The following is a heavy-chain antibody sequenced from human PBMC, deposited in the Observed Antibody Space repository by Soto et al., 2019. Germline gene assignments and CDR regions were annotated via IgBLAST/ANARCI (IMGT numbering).Heavy chain of an antibody. D-gene: IGHD3-22*01. CDR1: ADSISSDAYY. CDR3: ARDRRYDRSGLDY. Sequence: SETLSLTCTVSADSISSDAYYWSWIRQHPGKGLEWIGFIHYRGSTYYNPSLQSRVSTSVDTSKNQFSLKLNSVTAADTAVYYCARDRRYDRSGLDYWGQGILVTVSS. J-gene: IGHJ4*02. V-gene: IGHV4-31*03. CDR2: IHYRGST.